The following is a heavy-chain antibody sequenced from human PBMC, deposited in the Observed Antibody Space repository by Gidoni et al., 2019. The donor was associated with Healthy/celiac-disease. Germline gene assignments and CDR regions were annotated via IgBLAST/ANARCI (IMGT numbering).Heavy chain of an antibody. D-gene: IGHD3-22*01. Sequence: QVQLVQSGAEVKKPGASVKVSCKVSGYTLTELSMHWVRQAPGKGLAWMGGFDPEDGETSYAQKLQGRVTMTEDTSTDTADMELSSLRSEDTAVYYCATDSGDSSGYSPWFDPWGQGTLVTVSS. CDR1: GYTLTELS. J-gene: IGHJ5*02. V-gene: IGHV1-24*01. CDR3: ATDSGDSSGYSPWFDP. CDR2: FDPEDGET.